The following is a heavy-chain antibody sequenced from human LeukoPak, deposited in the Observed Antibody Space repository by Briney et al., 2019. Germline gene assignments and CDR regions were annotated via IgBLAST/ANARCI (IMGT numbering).Heavy chain of an antibody. Sequence: GGSLRLSCAACGFTFSSYSMKGVRQAPGKGLEWVSSISSSSSYIYYADSVKGRFTISRDNAKNSLYLQMNSLRAEDTAVYYCAREAIDSRSSTVDPWGQGTLVTVSS. V-gene: IGHV3-21*01. CDR3: AREAIDSRSSTVDP. CDR1: GFTFSSYS. D-gene: IGHD6-13*01. CDR2: ISSSSSYI. J-gene: IGHJ5*02.